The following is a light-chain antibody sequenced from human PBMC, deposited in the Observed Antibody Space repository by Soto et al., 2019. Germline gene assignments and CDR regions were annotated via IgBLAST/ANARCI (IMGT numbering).Light chain of an antibody. CDR3: ASWDDRLGAVI. CDR1: SSNIGGTNY. CDR2: SNN. V-gene: IGLV1-47*02. Sequence: HCVLTQPPSASGTPGQRVFISCSGSSSNIGGTNYAYWYQQLPGAAPKLLMHSNNLRPSGVPERISGSKSGTSASLAISGLRSEDEAVYYCASWDDRLGAVIFGGGTKVTVL. J-gene: IGLJ2*01.